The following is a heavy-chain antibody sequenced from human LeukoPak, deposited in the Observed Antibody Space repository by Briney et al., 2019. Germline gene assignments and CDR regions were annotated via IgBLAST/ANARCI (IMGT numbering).Heavy chain of an antibody. J-gene: IGHJ3*02. Sequence: SVKVPCKASGGTFSNYAISWVRQAPGQGLEWMGGIIPIFGTANYAQKFQGRVTITTDESTSTAYMELSSLRSEDTAVYYCARGLPPDAFDIWGQGTMVTVSS. CDR2: IIPIFGTA. V-gene: IGHV1-69*05. CDR3: ARGLPPDAFDI. D-gene: IGHD5-12*01. CDR1: GGTFSNYA.